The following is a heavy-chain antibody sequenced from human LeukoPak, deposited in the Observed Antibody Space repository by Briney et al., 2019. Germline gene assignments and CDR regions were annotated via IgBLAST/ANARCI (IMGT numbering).Heavy chain of an antibody. V-gene: IGHV3-30-3*01. D-gene: IGHD6-19*01. CDR3: ARESGAVAGTSDYYYGMDV. CDR2: ISYDGSNK. CDR1: GFTFSSYA. Sequence: QPGRSLRLSCAASGFTFSSYAMHWVRQAPGKGLEWVAVISYDGSNKYYADSVKGRFTISRDNSKNTLYLQMNSLRAEDTAVYYCARESGAVAGTSDYYYGMDVWGQGTTVTVSS. J-gene: IGHJ6*02.